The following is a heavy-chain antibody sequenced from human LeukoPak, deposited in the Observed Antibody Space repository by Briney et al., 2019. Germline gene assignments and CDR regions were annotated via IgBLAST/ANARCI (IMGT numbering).Heavy chain of an antibody. V-gene: IGHV4-59*01. Sequence: SETLPLTCTVSGGSISDYYWSWIRQPPGKGLEWIGYIYYSGSTNYNPSLKSRVTISVDTSKNQFSLKLSSVTAADTAVYYCARVGTYYYYYMDVWGKGTTVTISS. CDR1: GGSISDYY. D-gene: IGHD4-23*01. J-gene: IGHJ6*03. CDR2: IYYSGST. CDR3: ARVGTYYYYYMDV.